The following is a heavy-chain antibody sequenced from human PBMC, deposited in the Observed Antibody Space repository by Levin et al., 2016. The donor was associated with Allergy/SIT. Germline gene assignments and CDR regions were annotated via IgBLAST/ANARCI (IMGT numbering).Heavy chain of an antibody. Sequence: WIRQPPGKGLQWVATISGGGGRTHYADSVKGRFTVSRDNSKSTLFLEMNNLRPEDAAMYFCARDTMNIVVVQTPLFWGRGTPVTVSS. CDR2: ISGGGGRT. CDR3: ARDTMNIVVVQTPLF. V-gene: IGHV3-23*01. D-gene: IGHD2-21*01. J-gene: IGHJ4*02.